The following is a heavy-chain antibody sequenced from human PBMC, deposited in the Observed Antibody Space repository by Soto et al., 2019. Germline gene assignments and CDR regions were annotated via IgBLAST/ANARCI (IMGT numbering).Heavy chain of an antibody. J-gene: IGHJ3*01. CDR3: AKDRLWGSSDRGAPDDFEV. CDR2: IHYSGST. Sequence: PSETLSLTCVVSGGSISSHYWSWIRQPPGSGLEWIGFIHYSGSTQYSPSLKSRVTMSVDTSKNQFSLELTSLTAADTAVYYCAKDRLWGSSDRGAPDDFEVWGQGTMVTVSS. CDR1: GGSISSHY. V-gene: IGHV4-59*11. D-gene: IGHD6-6*01.